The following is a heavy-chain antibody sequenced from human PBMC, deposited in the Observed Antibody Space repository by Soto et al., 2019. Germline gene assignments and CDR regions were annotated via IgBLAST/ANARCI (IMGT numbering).Heavy chain of an antibody. CDR1: GFTFSSYG. Sequence: PGGSLRLSCAASGFTFSSYGMHWVRQAPGKGLEWVAVIWYDGSNKYYADSVKGRFTISRDNSKNTLYLQMNSLRAADTAVYYCAREIPESSPGAFDIWGHGTMVTVSS. CDR2: IWYDGSNK. V-gene: IGHV3-33*01. J-gene: IGHJ3*02. CDR3: AREIPESSPGAFDI. D-gene: IGHD6-6*01.